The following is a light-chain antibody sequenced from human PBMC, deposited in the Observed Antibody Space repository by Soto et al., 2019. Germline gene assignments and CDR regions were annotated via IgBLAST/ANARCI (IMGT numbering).Light chain of an antibody. Sequence: QSALTQPASVSXSPGQSITISCTGTSSDVGGYNYVSWYQQHPGKAPKLMIYEVSNRPSGVSNRFSGSKSGNTASLTISGLQAEDEADYYCSSYTSSSTHWVFGGGTKLTVL. CDR2: EVS. CDR1: SSDVGGYNY. V-gene: IGLV2-14*01. CDR3: SSYTSSSTHWV. J-gene: IGLJ3*02.